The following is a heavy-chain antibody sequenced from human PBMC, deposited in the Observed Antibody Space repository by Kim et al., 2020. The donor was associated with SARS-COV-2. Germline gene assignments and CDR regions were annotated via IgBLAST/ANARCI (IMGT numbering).Heavy chain of an antibody. CDR1: GFTLTTYT. D-gene: IGHD3-10*01. CDR2: ITSGSSI. CDR3: ARDRFGDYAMDV. Sequence: GGSLRLSCAASGFTLTTYTMNWVRQAPGKGLEWVSYITSGSSISYADSVKGRFTISRDVVKNLLFLQLNVLRDDDTAVYYCARDRFGDYAMDVWGQGTTVAVSS. J-gene: IGHJ6*02. V-gene: IGHV3-48*02.